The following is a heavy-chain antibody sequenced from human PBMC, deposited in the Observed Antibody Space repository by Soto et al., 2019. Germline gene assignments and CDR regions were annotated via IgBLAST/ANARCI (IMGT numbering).Heavy chain of an antibody. CDR1: GFTFSSYS. D-gene: IGHD2-2*02. J-gene: IGHJ3*02. CDR3: ARDSLMGVVTGAIGHEAFDS. V-gene: IGHV3-21*04. Sequence: TWRSLRLSCAASGFTFSSYSMNWARQAPGKGLEWVSSISSSSSYIYYADSVKGRFTISRDNAKTSLYLQLNSLRAEDTAVYYCARDSLMGVVTGAIGHEAFDSWGKARMVT. CDR2: ISSSSSYI.